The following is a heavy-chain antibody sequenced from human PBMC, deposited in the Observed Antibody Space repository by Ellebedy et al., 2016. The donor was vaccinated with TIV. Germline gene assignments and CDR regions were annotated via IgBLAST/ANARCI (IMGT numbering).Heavy chain of an antibody. CDR1: GFTFSRYG. D-gene: IGHD2-15*01. CDR2: IWYDGSNK. CDR3: ARNRIVVVDRRQRNWFDP. Sequence: AGSLRLSXAASGFTFSRYGMHLVRQAPGKGLEWVAVIWYDGSNKYYADSVKGRFTISRDNSKNTLYLQMNSLRDEDTAGYYCARNRIVVVDRRQRNWFDPWGQGTLVTVSS. V-gene: IGHV3-33*01. J-gene: IGHJ5*02.